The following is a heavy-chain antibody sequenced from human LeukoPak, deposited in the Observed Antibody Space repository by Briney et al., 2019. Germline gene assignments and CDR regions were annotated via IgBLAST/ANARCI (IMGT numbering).Heavy chain of an antibody. V-gene: IGHV3-15*01. CDR1: GFTFKTVW. D-gene: IGHD3-22*01. CDR2: IKSNTDGGTT. J-gene: IGHJ4*02. Sequence: GGSLRLSCAASGFTFKTVWMNWVRQAPGTGLEWVGRIKSNTDGGTTDYAAPVKGRFTISRDDSKDKLYLQMNSLKTEDTAVYYCTTENYYLAYWGQGTLVTVSS. CDR3: TTENYYLAY.